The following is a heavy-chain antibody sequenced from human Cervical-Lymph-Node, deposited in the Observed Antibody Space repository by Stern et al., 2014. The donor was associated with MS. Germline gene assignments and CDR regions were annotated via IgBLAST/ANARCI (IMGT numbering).Heavy chain of an antibody. Sequence: QITLKESGPALVKPTQTLTLTCIFSGFSLSTTGMRVIWIRQPPGKALEWLARIYWNDDKLYSTSLKTRLTISKDTSKNQVFLTMTNMDPVDTATYFCARMRYFDGSGYYIDYWGQGTLVTVSS. CDR1: GFSLSTTGMR. D-gene: IGHD3-22*01. J-gene: IGHJ4*02. CDR2: IYWNDDK. CDR3: ARMRYFDGSGYYIDY. V-gene: IGHV2-70*04.